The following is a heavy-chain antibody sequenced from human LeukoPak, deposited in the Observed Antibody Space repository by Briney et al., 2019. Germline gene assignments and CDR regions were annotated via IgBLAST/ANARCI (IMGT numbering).Heavy chain of an antibody. V-gene: IGHV4-39*01. CDR1: GRSIGGSSYY. J-gene: IGHJ4*02. CDR3: ARHLTTWGDN. D-gene: IGHD4-17*01. Sequence: PSETLSLTCAVSGRSIGGSSYYWGWIRQPPGKGLEWIGSINYSGNGYYNPSLKGRLTMSVDTSKKHFSLKLTSVTAADSGLYYCARHLTTWGDNWGQGTVVIVSS. CDR2: INYSGNG.